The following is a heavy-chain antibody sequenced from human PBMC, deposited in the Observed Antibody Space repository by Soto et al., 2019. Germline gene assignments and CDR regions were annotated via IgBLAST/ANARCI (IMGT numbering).Heavy chain of an antibody. CDR2: ISGSGGST. Sequence: GGSLRLSCAASGFTFSSYAMSWVRRAPGKGLEWVSAISGSGGSTYYADSVKGRFTISRDNSKNTLYLQMNSLRAEDTAVYYCAKVVFRSSWYSGLNYYYGMDVWGQGTTVTVSS. J-gene: IGHJ6*02. CDR1: GFTFSSYA. V-gene: IGHV3-23*01. D-gene: IGHD6-13*01. CDR3: AKVVFRSSWYSGLNYYYGMDV.